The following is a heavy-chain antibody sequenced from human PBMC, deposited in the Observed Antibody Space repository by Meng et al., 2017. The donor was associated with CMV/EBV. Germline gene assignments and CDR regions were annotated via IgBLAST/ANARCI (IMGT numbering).Heavy chain of an antibody. CDR1: GFTFSSYE. J-gene: IGHJ4*02. CDR3: AREYSSSSVFDY. CDR2: ISSSGSTI. D-gene: IGHD6-6*01. V-gene: IGHV3-48*03. Sequence: SCSASGFTFSSYEMTWVRQAPGKGLEWVSYISSSGSTIYYADAVKGRFTISRDNAKNSLYLQMNSLRAEDTAVYYCAREYSSSSVFDYWGQGTLVTVSS.